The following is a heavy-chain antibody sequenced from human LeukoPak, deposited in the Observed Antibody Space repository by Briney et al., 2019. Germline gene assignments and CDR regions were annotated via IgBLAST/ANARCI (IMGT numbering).Heavy chain of an antibody. J-gene: IGHJ3*02. CDR3: TTTGSPPLRFLEWLPRDAFDI. D-gene: IGHD3-3*01. CDR2: IKSKTDGGTT. V-gene: IGHV3-15*01. CDR1: GFTFSNAW. Sequence: SGGSLRLSCAASGFTFSNAWMSWVRQAPGKGLEWVGRIKSKTDGGTTDYAAPVKGRFTISRDDSKNTLYLQMNSLKTEDTAVYYCTTTGSPPLRFLEWLPRDAFDIWGQGTMVTVSS.